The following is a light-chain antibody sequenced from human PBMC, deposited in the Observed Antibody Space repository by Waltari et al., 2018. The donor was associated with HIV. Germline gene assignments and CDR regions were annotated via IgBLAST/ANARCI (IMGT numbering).Light chain of an antibody. Sequence: ELVMTQSPATLSVSPGDRVTLSCRASQSISKNLAWYQQKPGQAARLLMYGVSTRATGIPARFSGSGSWTEFTLTISSLQSEDLAVYYCQQYDNWPPWTFGQGTKVE. CDR2: GVS. CDR3: QQYDNWPPWT. CDR1: QSISKN. J-gene: IGKJ1*01. V-gene: IGKV3-15*01.